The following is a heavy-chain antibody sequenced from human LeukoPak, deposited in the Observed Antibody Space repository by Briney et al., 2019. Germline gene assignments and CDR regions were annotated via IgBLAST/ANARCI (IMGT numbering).Heavy chain of an antibody. D-gene: IGHD3-22*01. CDR3: ARITMIVVVIDY. CDR2: IYYSGGT. CDR1: GGSISSGGYY. Sequence: SQTLSLTCTVSGGSISSGGYYWSWIRQHPGKGLEWIGYIYYSGGTYYNPSLKSRVTISVDTSKNQFSLKLSSVTAADTAVYFCARITMIVVVIDYWGQGALVTVSS. J-gene: IGHJ4*02. V-gene: IGHV4-31*03.